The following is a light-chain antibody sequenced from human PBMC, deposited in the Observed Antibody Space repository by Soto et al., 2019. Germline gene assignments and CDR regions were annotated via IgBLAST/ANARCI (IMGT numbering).Light chain of an antibody. CDR3: QQCSDSPLFT. CDR2: DAS. J-gene: IGKJ5*01. V-gene: IGKV3D-15*01. Sequence: EIVMTQSPATLSLSPGETATLSCRASQSVSRYLAWYQQRPGQAPRLLIYDASTRATGIPARFSGSGSGTDALITISRLQDEDFAYYSCQQCSDSPLFTFGEGTRLEIK. CDR1: QSVSRY.